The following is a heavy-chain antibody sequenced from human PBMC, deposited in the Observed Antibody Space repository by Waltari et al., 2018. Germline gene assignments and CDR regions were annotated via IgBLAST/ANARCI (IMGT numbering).Heavy chain of an antibody. Sequence: EVQLVESGGGLVQPGGSLRLPCAASGFTFSSYSMNWVRQAPGKGLEWVSYISSSSSTIYYADSVKGRFTISRDNAKNSLYLQMNSLRAEDTAVYYCARDMAGHSAVAAYFDYWGQGTLVTVSS. CDR1: GFTFSSYS. D-gene: IGHD6-19*01. J-gene: IGHJ4*02. V-gene: IGHV3-48*01. CDR2: ISSSSSTI. CDR3: ARDMAGHSAVAAYFDY.